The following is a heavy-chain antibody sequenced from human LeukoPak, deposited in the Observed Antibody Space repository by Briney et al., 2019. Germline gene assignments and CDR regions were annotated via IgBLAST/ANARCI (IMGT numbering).Heavy chain of an antibody. CDR2: ISWNSGSI. CDR1: GFTFDDYA. V-gene: IGHV3-9*01. D-gene: IGHD2-2*01. J-gene: IGHJ4*02. Sequence: SGRSLRLSCAASGFTFDDYAMHWVRQAPGKGLEWVSGISWNSGSIGYADSVKGRFTISRDNAKNSLHLQMNSLRAEDTAVYYCASASPAGDYWGQGTLVTVSS. CDR3: ASASPAGDY.